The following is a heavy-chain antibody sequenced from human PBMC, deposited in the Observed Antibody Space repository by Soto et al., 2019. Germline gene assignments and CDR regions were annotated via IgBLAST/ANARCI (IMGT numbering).Heavy chain of an antibody. Sequence: QVQLEQSGVEVKNPGASVKVSCKASGYTFSRYGIGWVRQAPGQGLEWMGWISGDNGKTRYAQKAQGRVTVTTDTATSTSYMELRSLTSAHTAVYYCAREVAGRGGQYDHWGKGTLVIVSS. V-gene: IGHV1-18*01. CDR1: GYTFSRYG. CDR3: AREVAGRGGQYDH. D-gene: IGHD6-13*01. CDR2: ISGDNGKT. J-gene: IGHJ4*02.